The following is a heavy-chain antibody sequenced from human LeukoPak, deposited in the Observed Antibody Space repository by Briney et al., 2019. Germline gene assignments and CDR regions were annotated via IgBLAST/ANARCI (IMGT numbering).Heavy chain of an antibody. J-gene: IGHJ4*02. CDR1: GFIFRNYA. CDR3: AKDRDSSTWSFFDF. CDR2: GSHDGRNK. V-gene: IGHV3-30*18. D-gene: IGHD6-13*01. Sequence: GRSLRLSCVASGFIFRNYAMHWVRQAPGKGLEWVAVGSHDGRNKIYGESVKGRFTISRDNSKNTVYLQMDNLRPEDTAVYYCAKDRDSSTWSFFDFWGQGTLVTVSS.